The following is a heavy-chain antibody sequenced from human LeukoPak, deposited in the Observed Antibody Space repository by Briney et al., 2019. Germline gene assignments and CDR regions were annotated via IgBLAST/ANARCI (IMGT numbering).Heavy chain of an antibody. CDR3: AKEVSGTFDI. J-gene: IGHJ3*02. Sequence: PGGSLRLSCAASGFTFDDYAMHWVRQAPGKGPEWVSGISWNSGSIGYADSVKGRFTISRDNAKNSLYLQMNSLRAEDTALYYCAKEVSGTFDIWGQGTMVTVSS. D-gene: IGHD5/OR15-5a*01. CDR2: ISWNSGSI. V-gene: IGHV3-9*01. CDR1: GFTFDDYA.